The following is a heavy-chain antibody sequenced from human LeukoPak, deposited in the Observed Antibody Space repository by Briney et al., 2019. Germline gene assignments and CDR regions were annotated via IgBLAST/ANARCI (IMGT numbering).Heavy chain of an antibody. Sequence: SETLSLTCTVSGGSISSSNWWSWVRPPPGKGLEWIGEIYHSGSTNYNPSLKSRVTISVDKSKNQFSLKLSSVTAADTAVYYCERDPPPQYYFDYWGQGTLVTVSS. V-gene: IGHV4-4*02. CDR1: GGSISSSNW. J-gene: IGHJ4*02. CDR3: ERDPPPQYYFDY. CDR2: IYHSGST.